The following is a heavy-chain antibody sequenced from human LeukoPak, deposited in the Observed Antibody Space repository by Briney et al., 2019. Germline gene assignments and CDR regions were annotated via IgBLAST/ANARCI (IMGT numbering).Heavy chain of an antibody. D-gene: IGHD3-16*01. V-gene: IGHV3-23*01. Sequence: GGSLRLSCTASGFTFSSYAMSWVRQAPARGLEWVSSLRGGGETFYADSVKGRFTLSRDESKNTVYLQMNNLRVEDTAVYFCAKASWVSSADAVLWGQGTLVTVSS. CDR2: LRGGGET. CDR1: GFTFSSYA. CDR3: AKASWVSSADAVL. J-gene: IGHJ4*02.